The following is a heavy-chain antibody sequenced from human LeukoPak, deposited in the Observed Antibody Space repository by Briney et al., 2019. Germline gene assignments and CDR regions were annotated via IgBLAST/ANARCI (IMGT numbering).Heavy chain of an antibody. CDR1: GFTFSRYA. CDR2: ISGSSSST. D-gene: IGHD2-2*02. Sequence: GGSLRLSCTASGFTFSRYAMTWVRQAPGKGLEWVSGISGSSSSTWYADSVKGRFTISRDNSKNTLYLQMNSLRAEDTAVYYCAKGDPILAGFDYWGQGTLVTVSS. J-gene: IGHJ4*02. CDR3: AKGDPILAGFDY. V-gene: IGHV3-23*01.